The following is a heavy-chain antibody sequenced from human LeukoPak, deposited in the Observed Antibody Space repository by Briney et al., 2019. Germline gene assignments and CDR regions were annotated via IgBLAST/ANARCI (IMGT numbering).Heavy chain of an antibody. D-gene: IGHD3-22*01. CDR1: GFTFSSYW. CDR3: AREGSGYYYADAFDI. J-gene: IGHJ3*02. V-gene: IGHV3-7*01. Sequence: GGSLRLSCAASGFTFSSYWMSWVRQAPGKGLEWVANIKQEGSEKYYVDSVKGRFTISRDNAKNSLYLQMNSLRAEDTAVYYCAREGSGYYYADAFDIWGQGTMVTVSS. CDR2: IKQEGSEK.